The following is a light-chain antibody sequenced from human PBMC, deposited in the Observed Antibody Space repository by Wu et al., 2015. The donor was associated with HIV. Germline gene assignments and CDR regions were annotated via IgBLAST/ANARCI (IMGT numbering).Light chain of an antibody. V-gene: IGKV3-15*01. J-gene: IGKJ5*01. CDR1: QSVGAS. CDR3: QQYYNWPPIT. CDR2: SKS. Sequence: EIVMTQSPATLSVSPGERATLSCKTSQSVGASLAWYQQKPGQAPRLLIYSKSTRASGIPDRFSGSGSETDFTLTISSPQSEDSAVYYCQQYYNWPPITFGQGHDWRLN.